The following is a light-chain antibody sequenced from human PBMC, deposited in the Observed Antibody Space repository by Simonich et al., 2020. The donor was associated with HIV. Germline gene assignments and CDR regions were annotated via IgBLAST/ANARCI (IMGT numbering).Light chain of an antibody. CDR2: WAS. Sequence: DIVMTQSPDSLTVSLGERATINCKSSQSVLYSSNNKNYVAWYQQKPGQPPKLLIYWASARESGVPDRFSGSGSGTDFTLTISSLQAEDVAVYYCQHYYTIPYTFGQGTKLEIK. CDR1: QSVLYSSNNKNY. CDR3: QHYYTIPYT. J-gene: IGKJ2*01. V-gene: IGKV4-1*01.